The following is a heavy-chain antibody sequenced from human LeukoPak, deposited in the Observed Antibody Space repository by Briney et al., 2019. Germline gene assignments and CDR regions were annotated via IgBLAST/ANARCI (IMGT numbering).Heavy chain of an antibody. D-gene: IGHD6-6*01. V-gene: IGHV4-4*07. CDR3: ATRIGGGSSYYFDY. CDR1: GGSISSYY. J-gene: IGHJ4*02. Sequence: SETLSLTCTVSGGSISSYYWSWLRQPAGKGLEWIGRISTSGSTSYNPSLKSRATMSVDTSKNQFSLKLNSVTAADTAVYYCATRIGGGSSYYFDYWGQGTLVTVSS. CDR2: ISTSGST.